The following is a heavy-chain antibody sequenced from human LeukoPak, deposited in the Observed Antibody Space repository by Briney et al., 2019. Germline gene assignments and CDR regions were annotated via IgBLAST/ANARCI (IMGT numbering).Heavy chain of an antibody. D-gene: IGHD2-21*01. CDR1: GYIFTKYV. CDR3: ARDDCGDTCYPGGY. V-gene: IGHV1-3*01. Sequence: GASVKVSCKASGYIFTKYVVHWVRQAPGQRPEWMGWIKAGNGDTKYSQNFRDRLSITRDTSASTVCMELSSLTSEDTALYYCARDDCGDTCYPGGYWGQGTLVTVSS. J-gene: IGHJ4*02. CDR2: IKAGNGDT.